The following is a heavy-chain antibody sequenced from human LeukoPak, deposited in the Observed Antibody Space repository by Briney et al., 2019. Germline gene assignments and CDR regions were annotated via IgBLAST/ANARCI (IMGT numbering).Heavy chain of an antibody. CDR1: GFTFSTYS. D-gene: IGHD2-21*02. J-gene: IGHJ1*01. CDR2: ISFGGTVT. CDR3: AKEGDGDGYYKHFQH. Sequence: GGSLRLSCAASGFTFSTYSINWVRQAPGEGLEWVSYISFGGTVTYYADSVKGRFTVPRDNAKNSLYLQMNSLRAEDTAVYYCAKEGDGDGYYKHFQHWGQGTLVTISS. V-gene: IGHV3-48*01.